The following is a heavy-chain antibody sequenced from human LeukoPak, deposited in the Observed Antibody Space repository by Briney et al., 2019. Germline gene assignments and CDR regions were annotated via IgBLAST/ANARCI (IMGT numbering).Heavy chain of an antibody. CDR3: AREALWFGELLFQTGGYYYMDV. J-gene: IGHJ6*03. D-gene: IGHD3-10*01. V-gene: IGHV1-18*01. CDR2: ISAYNGNT. Sequence: ASVKVSCKASGYTFTSYGISWVRQAPGQGLEWMGWISAYNGNTNYAQKLQGRVTMTTDTSTSTAYMELRSLRSDDTAVYYCAREALWFGELLFQTGGYYYMDVWGKGTTVTVSS. CDR1: GYTFTSYG.